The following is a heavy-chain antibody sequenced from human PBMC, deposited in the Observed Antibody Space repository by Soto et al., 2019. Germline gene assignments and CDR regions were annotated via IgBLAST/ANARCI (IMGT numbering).Heavy chain of an antibody. CDR1: GGSISSGGYY. J-gene: IGHJ1*01. CDR2: IYYSGST. V-gene: IGHV4-31*03. CDR3: ARTIIAAAGNERYFQH. Sequence: SETLSLTCTVSGGSISSGGYYWSWIRQHPGKGLEWIGYIYYSGSTYYNPSLKSRVTISVDTSKDQFSLKLSSVTAADTAVYYCARTIIAAAGNERYFQHWGQGTLVTVSS. D-gene: IGHD6-13*01.